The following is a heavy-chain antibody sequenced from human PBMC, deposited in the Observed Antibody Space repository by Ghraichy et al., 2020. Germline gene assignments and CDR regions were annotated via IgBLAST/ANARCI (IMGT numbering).Heavy chain of an antibody. CDR1: DFSVSSSH. CDR2: IYSSGNA. J-gene: IGHJ3*01. V-gene: IGHV3-66*04. Sequence: GGSLRLSCVAADFSVSSSHMTWVRQAPGKGLEWVSVIYSSGNAHYADPVKGRFTISRDPSNNTLRLQMDSLRAEDTGLYYCVRHYSVWSDGFDLWGQGTMVTVSS. CDR3: VRHYSVWSDGFDL. D-gene: IGHD5/OR15-5a*01.